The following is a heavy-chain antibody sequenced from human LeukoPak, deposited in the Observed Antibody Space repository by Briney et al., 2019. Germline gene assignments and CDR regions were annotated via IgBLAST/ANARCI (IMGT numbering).Heavy chain of an antibody. D-gene: IGHD2-2*01. CDR3: ALTTLVVVPALDI. CDR1: GYTFTSYY. Sequence: ASVKVSCKASGYTFTSYYMHWVRQAPGQGLEWMGIINPSGGSTSYAQKFQGRVTMTRDTSTSTVYMELSSLRSEDTAVYYCALTTLVVVPALDIWGQGTMVTVSS. V-gene: IGHV1-46*01. J-gene: IGHJ3*02. CDR2: INPSGGST.